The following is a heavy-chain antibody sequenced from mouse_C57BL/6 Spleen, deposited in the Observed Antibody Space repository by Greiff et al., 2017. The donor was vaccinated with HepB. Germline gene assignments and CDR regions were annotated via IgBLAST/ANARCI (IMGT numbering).Heavy chain of an antibody. V-gene: IGHV4-1*01. J-gene: IGHJ4*01. CDR1: GIAFSRYW. CDR3: ARLDYAMDY. Sequence: EVKLLESGGGLVQPGGSLKLSCAASGIAFSRYWMSWVRRAPGKGLEWIGEINPDSSTINYAPSLKDKFIISRDNAKNTLYLQMSKVRSEDTALYYCARLDYAMDYWGQGTSVTVSS. CDR2: INPDSSTI.